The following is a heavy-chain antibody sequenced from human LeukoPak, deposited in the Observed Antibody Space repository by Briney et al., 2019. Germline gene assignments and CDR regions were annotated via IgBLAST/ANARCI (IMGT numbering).Heavy chain of an antibody. CDR1: GFTVSSSY. CDR2: ITSSGDST. Sequence: GGSLRLSCAASGFTVSSSYMSWVRRAPGKGLEWVSSITSSGDSTYYADSVKGRFTISRDNSKNTLYLQMNSLRAEDTALYYCADSNYWYPVDYWGQGTLVTVSS. CDR3: ADSNYWYPVDY. J-gene: IGHJ4*02. V-gene: IGHV3-23*01. D-gene: IGHD4-11*01.